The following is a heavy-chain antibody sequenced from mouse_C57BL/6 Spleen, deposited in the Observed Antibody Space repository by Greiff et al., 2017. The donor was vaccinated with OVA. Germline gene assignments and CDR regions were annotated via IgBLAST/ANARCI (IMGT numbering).Heavy chain of an antibody. CDR2: IDPSDSYT. J-gene: IGHJ2*01. D-gene: IGHD1-1*01. V-gene: IGHV1-50*01. CDR1: GYTFTSYW. Sequence: QVQLQQPGAELVKPGASVKLSCKASGYTFTSYWMQWVKQRPGQGLEWIGEIDPSDSYTNYNQKFKGKATLTVDTSSSTAYMQRSSLTSEDSAVYYCARLDGSSYWGQGTTLTVSS. CDR3: ARLDGSSY.